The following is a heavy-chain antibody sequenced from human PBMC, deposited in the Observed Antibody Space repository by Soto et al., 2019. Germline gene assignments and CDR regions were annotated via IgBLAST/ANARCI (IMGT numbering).Heavy chain of an antibody. CDR3: AKSRLRFYGSSDF. CDR2: IIPGGGST. Sequence: GGSLRLSCAASGFTFSSHAMTWVRQAPGKGLEWVSTIIPGGGSTYFAYSVKGLVTISSDNSKNTLDLQMNSLRAEDTAVYYCAKSRLRFYGSSDFWGQGTLVTVSS. D-gene: IGHD5-12*01. J-gene: IGHJ4*02. CDR1: GFTFSSHA. V-gene: IGHV3-23*01.